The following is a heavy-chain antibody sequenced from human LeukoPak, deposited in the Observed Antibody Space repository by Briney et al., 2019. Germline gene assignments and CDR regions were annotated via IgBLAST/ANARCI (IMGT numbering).Heavy chain of an antibody. D-gene: IGHD2-15*01. CDR2: ISSSSSYT. V-gene: IGHV3-11*06. CDR3: ARDRYCSGGSCYGWFDP. CDR1: GFTFSDYY. J-gene: IGHJ5*02. Sequence: GGSLRLSCAASGFTFSDYYMSWIRQAPGKGLEWVSYISSSSSYTKYADSVKGRFTISRDNAKNSLYLQMNSLRAEDTAVYHCARDRYCSGGSCYGWFDPWGQGTLVTVSS.